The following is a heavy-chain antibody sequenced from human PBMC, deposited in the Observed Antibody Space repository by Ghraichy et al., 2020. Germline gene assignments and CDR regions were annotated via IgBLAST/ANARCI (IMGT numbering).Heavy chain of an antibody. D-gene: IGHD3-22*01. CDR2: ISWNSGSI. V-gene: IGHV3-9*01. CDR1: GFTFDDYA. J-gene: IGHJ3*02. Sequence: GGSLRLSCAASGFTFDDYAMHWVRQAPGKGLEWVSGISWNSGSIGYADSVKGRFTISRDNAKNSLYLQMNSLRAEDTALYYCAKAVYDSSVKDAFDIWGQGTMVTVSS. CDR3: AKAVYDSSVKDAFDI.